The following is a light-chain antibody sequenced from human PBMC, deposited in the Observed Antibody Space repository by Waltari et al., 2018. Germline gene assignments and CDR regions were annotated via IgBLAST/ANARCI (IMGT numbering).Light chain of an antibody. CDR2: DVR. J-gene: IGLJ3*02. Sequence: QSALTQPASVSGSPGQSITISCTGASSNIDFYNYVCWYQQHPGKAPKLIIYDVRNRTSGVFDRFSGSKSGSTASLTISGLQAEDEADYYCTVKRGSNTVVFGGGTKLTVL. V-gene: IGLV2-14*01. CDR1: SSNIDFYNY. CDR3: TVKRGSNTVV.